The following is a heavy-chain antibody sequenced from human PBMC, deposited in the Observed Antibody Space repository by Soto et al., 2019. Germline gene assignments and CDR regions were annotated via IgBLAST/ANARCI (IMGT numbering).Heavy chain of an antibody. J-gene: IGHJ6*02. V-gene: IGHV1-69*06. CDR1: GGTFSSYA. CDR2: IIPIFGTA. D-gene: IGHD6-19*01. Sequence: GASVKVSCKASGGTFSSYAISWVRQALGQGLEWMGGIIPIFGTANYAQKFQGRVTITADKSTSTAYMELSSLRSEDTAVYYCATGSYRQWLVPENYYYYGMDVWGQGTTVTVSS. CDR3: ATGSYRQWLVPENYYYYGMDV.